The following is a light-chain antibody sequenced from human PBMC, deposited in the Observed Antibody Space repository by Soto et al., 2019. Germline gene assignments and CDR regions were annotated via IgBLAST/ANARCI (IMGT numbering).Light chain of an antibody. CDR1: QGIRND. Sequence: AIQMTQSPSSLSASVGDRVTITCRASQGIRNDLGWYQQKPGKAPKVLIHAASSLQSGVPSRFSSSGSGTDFTLTISSLQPEDYGTYYCLQDYNYPLTFGGGTKVEIK. CDR3: LQDYNYPLT. V-gene: IGKV1-6*01. CDR2: AAS. J-gene: IGKJ4*01.